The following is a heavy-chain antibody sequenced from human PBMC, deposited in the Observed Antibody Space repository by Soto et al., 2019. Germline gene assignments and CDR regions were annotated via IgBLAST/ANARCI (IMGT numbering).Heavy chain of an antibody. J-gene: IGHJ4*02. Sequence: QVQLQESGPGLVKPSQTLSLTCTVSGGSISSGGYYWSWIRQHPGKGLEWIVYIYYSGSTYYNPSLKSRVTISVDTSKNQFSLKLSSVTDADTAVYYCARGLGSYDAMDYWGQGTLVTVSS. CDR2: IYYSGST. V-gene: IGHV4-31*03. D-gene: IGHD1-26*01. CDR1: GGSISSGGYY. CDR3: ARGLGSYDAMDY.